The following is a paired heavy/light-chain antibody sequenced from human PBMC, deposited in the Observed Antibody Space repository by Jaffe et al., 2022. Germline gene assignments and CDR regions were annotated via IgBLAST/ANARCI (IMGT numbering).Light chain of an antibody. CDR1: SSDVGTYNL. CDR2: EGS. CDR3: CSYAGSGTWV. J-gene: IGLJ3*02. V-gene: IGLV2-23*01. Sequence: QSALTQPASVSGSPGQSITISCTGTSSDVGTYNLVSWYQQHPGKAPKLLICEGSKRPSGVSNRFSGSKSGNTASLTISGLQAEDEADYYCCSYAGSGTWVFGGGTKLTVL.
Heavy chain of an antibody. CDR1: GFTFSSYG. Sequence: QVQVVESGGGVVQPGGSLRLSCAASGFTFSSYGMYWVRQAPGKGLEWVAFIRDDRSNKYYADSVKGRFTISRDNSKNTLYLQMNSLRPEDTAVYFCAKDYRYSMDVWGKGTTVIVSS. CDR2: IRDDRSNK. V-gene: IGHV3-30*02. J-gene: IGHJ6*03. D-gene: IGHD3-16*02. CDR3: AKDYRYSMDV.